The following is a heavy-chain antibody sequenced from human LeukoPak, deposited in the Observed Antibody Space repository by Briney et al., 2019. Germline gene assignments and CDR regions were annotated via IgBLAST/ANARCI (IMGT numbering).Heavy chain of an antibody. J-gene: IGHJ4*02. CDR3: AKDLAGSGSYSFDY. V-gene: IGHV3-23*01. CDR1: GFTFSNYA. Sequence: GGSLRLSCAASGFTFSNYAMNWVRQAPGRGLEWVSAISGSGGSTYYADSVKGRFTISGDNSKNTLYLQVNSLRAEDTAVYYCAKDLAGSGSYSFDYWGQGTLVTVSS. CDR2: ISGSGGST. D-gene: IGHD1-26*01.